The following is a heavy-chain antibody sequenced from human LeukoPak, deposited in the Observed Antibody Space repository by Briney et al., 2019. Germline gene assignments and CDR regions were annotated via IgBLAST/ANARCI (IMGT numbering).Heavy chain of an antibody. J-gene: IGHJ4*02. CDR1: GFIFSSHA. Sequence: GGSLRLSCAASGFIFSSHAMGWVRQAPGRGLEWVSSISGSGGRTYYADSVKGRFTISRDNFANTLSVQMNSLRAEDTAVYYCAKDLVYSYGEWGQGTLVTVSS. CDR3: AKDLVYSYGE. D-gene: IGHD5-18*01. V-gene: IGHV3-23*01. CDR2: ISGSGGRT.